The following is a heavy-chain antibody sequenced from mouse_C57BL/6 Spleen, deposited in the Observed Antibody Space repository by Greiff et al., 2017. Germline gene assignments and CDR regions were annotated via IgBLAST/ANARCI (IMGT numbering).Heavy chain of an antibody. Sequence: DVLLVESGGGLVKPGGSLKLSCAASGFTFSSYAMSWVRQTPEKRLEWVATISDGGSYTYYPDNVKGRFTISRDNAKNNLYLQMSHLKSEDTAMYECARKLGYAMDYWGQGTSVTVSS. V-gene: IGHV5-4*01. CDR2: ISDGGSYT. J-gene: IGHJ4*01. CDR1: GFTFSSYA. CDR3: ARKLGYAMDY.